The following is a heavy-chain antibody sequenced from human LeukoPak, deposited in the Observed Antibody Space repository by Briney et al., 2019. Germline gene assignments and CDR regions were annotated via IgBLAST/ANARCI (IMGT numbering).Heavy chain of an antibody. CDR1: GYTFTNYG. J-gene: IGHJ4*02. CDR3: ARDLKMGYNSGRYSWGTGSSNDY. V-gene: IGHV1-18*01. CDR2: ISGYNGNT. Sequence: ASVKVSCKASGYTFTNYGISWVRQAPGQGLEWMGWISGYNGNTNYAQKFQGRITMTTDTSTSTGYMELRSLRSDDTAVYYCARDLKMGYNSGRYSWGTGSSNDYWGQGTLVTVSS. D-gene: IGHD6-19*01.